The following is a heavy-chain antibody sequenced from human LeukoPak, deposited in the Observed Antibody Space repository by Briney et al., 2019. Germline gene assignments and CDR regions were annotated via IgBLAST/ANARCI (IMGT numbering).Heavy chain of an antibody. CDR1: GYSISSGYY. J-gene: IGHJ5*02. CDR3: VTGRYSYGWYDH. Sequence: SETLSLTCAVSGYSISSGYYWGWIRQPPGKGLEWIGYMYYGGSPNYNPSLKSRVITSLDTSKNQFSLKLNSVTTADTAVYYCVTGRYSYGWYDHWGQGILVTVSS. CDR2: MYYGGSP. D-gene: IGHD1-26*01. V-gene: IGHV4-38-2*01.